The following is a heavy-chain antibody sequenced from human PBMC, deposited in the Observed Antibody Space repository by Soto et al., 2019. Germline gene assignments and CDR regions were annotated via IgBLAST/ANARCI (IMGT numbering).Heavy chain of an antibody. CDR2: ISSSSSTI. CDR1: GFTFSSYS. D-gene: IGHD5-18*01. Sequence: GGSLRLSCAASGFTFSSYSMNWVRQAPGKGLEWVSYISSSSSTIYYADSVKGRFTISRDNAKNSLYLQMNSLRAEDTAVYYCARVGGYSYGSIDYWGQGTLVTVSS. J-gene: IGHJ4*02. CDR3: ARVGGYSYGSIDY. V-gene: IGHV3-48*01.